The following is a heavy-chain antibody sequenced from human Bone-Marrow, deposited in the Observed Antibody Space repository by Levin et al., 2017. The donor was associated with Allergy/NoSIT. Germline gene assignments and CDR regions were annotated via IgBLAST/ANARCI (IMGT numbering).Heavy chain of an antibody. CDR2: IYGNDDK. CDR3: AHRATISALDY. Sequence: SGPTLVIPTQTLTLTCTFSGFSLGTSSVGVGWVRQPPGKALEWLALIYGNDDKRYSPSLKSRLTITKDTSKNHVVFSMINMDPVDTATYYCAHRATISALDYWGQGILVTVSS. J-gene: IGHJ4*02. V-gene: IGHV2-5*01. D-gene: IGHD5-24*01. CDR1: GFSLGTSSVG.